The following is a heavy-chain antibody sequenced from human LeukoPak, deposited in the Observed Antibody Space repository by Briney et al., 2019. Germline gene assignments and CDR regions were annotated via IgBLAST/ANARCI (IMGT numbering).Heavy chain of an antibody. CDR3: ARGGVITTSYFDY. CDR1: GFTVSSNY. J-gene: IGHJ4*02. CDR2: IYYSGST. Sequence: GSQRLSCAASGFTVSSNYMSWIRQPPGKGLEWIGYIYYSGSTNYNPSLKCRVTISVDTSKNQFSLKLSSVTAADTAVYYCARGGVITTSYFDYWGQGTLVTVSS. D-gene: IGHD3-22*01. V-gene: IGHV4-59*08.